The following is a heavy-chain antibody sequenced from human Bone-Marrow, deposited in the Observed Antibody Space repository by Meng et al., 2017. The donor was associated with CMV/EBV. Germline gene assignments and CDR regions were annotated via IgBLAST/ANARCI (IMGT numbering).Heavy chain of an antibody. Sequence: GSLRLSCTVSGGSISSSSYYWGWIRQPPGKGLEWIGSIYYSGSTNYNPSLKSRVTISVDTSKNQFSLKLSSVTAADTAVYYCARYPRKTYCSSTSCHEGYYYYYYGMDVWGQGNTVTVSS. CDR3: ARYPRKTYCSSTSCHEGYYYYYYGMDV. V-gene: IGHV4-39*07. D-gene: IGHD2-2*01. J-gene: IGHJ6*02. CDR2: IYYSGST. CDR1: GGSISSSSYY.